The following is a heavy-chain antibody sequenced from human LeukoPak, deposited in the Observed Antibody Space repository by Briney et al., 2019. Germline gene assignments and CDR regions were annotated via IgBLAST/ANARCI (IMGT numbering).Heavy chain of an antibody. CDR1: GGSISSYY. D-gene: IGHD6-13*01. CDR2: IYYSGST. CDR3: ARGWAKDSSSWYYVDYYYGMDV. V-gene: IGHV4-59*01. Sequence: PSETLSLTCTVSGGSISSYYWSWIRQPPGKGLEWIGYIYYSGSTNYNPSLKSRVTISVDTSKNQLSLKLSSVTAADTAVYYCARGWAKDSSSWYYVDYYYGMDVWGQGTTVTVSS. J-gene: IGHJ6*02.